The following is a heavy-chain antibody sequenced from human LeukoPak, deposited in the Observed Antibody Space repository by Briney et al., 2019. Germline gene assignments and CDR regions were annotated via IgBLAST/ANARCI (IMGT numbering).Heavy chain of an antibody. CDR2: IYSGGST. D-gene: IGHD1-26*01. J-gene: IGHJ4*02. Sequence: PGGSLRLSCAASGFTVGSSYMGWVRQAPGKGLEWVSVIYSGGSTYYADSMKGRFTLSRDNSKNTLYLQMNSLRDEDTAVYYCARLSGSYYEADYWGQGTLVTVSS. V-gene: IGHV3-53*01. CDR1: GFTVGSSY. CDR3: ARLSGSYYEADY.